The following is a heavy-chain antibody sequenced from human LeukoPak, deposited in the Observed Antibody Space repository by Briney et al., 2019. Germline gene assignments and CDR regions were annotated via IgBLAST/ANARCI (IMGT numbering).Heavy chain of an antibody. V-gene: IGHV1-46*01. CDR1: GYTFTSYY. CDR2: INPSGGST. D-gene: IGHD1-26*01. Sequence: ASVKVSCKASGYTFTSYYIHWVRQAPGQGLEWMGIINPSGGSTNYAQDFQGRVTMIRDTSTSTVYMELSSLRSEDTAVYYCARRELAGSTAYFDYWGQGTLVTVSS. J-gene: IGHJ4*02. CDR3: ARRELAGSTAYFDY.